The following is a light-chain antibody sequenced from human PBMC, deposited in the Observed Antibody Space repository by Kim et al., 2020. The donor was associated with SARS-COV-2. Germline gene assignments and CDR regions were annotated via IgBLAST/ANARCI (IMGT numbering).Light chain of an antibody. V-gene: IGKV3-20*01. CDR3: QQYVRSPIT. CDR2: GPS. Sequence: SPGERATLSCRASQSVSSSYLAWYQQKPGQAPRLLMYGPSTRATGIPDRFSGSGSGTDFTLTISRLEPEDFAVYFCQQYVRSPITFGQGTRLEIK. CDR1: QSVSSSY. J-gene: IGKJ5*01.